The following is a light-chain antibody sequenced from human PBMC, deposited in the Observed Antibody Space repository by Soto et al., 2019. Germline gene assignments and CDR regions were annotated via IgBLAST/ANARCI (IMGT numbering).Light chain of an antibody. V-gene: IGKV3-15*01. CDR3: QQYNIWPPWT. J-gene: IGKJ1*01. CDR1: QSLSTN. CDR2: GAS. Sequence: EIVMTQSPATLSVSPGEGATLSCRASQSLSTNLAWYQQKPGQAPRLLIYGASTRATGIPARFSGSGSGTEFTLTISSLQSEDFEIYYCQQYNIWPPWTFGQGTKVEIK.